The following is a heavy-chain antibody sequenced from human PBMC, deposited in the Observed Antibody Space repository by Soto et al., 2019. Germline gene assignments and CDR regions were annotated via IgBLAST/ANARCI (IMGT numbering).Heavy chain of an antibody. CDR3: TTDSVSSPVDH. D-gene: IGHD1-26*01. J-gene: IGHJ4*02. Sequence: EVQLVESGGGLVKPGGSLRLSCAASGFSFSNAWMSWVRQTPGKGLEWVGRIKSQSDGATTDYAAPVKGRFTISRDDSENTLYLQMNSLETEDTAGYYCTTDSVSSPVDHWGQGTLVTVSS. CDR2: IKSQSDGATT. V-gene: IGHV3-15*01. CDR1: GFSFSNAW.